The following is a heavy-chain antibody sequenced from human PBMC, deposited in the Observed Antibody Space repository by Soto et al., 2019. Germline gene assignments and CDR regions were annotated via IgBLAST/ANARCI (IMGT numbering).Heavy chain of an antibody. Sequence: QLQLQESGPGLVKPSETLSLTCTVSGGSISSSSYYWGWIRQPPGKGLEWIGSIYYSGSTYYNPSLKSRVTISVDTSKNQFSLKLSSVTAADTAVYYCARTVHSSGWYGDDAFDIWGQGTMDTVSS. CDR1: GGSISSSSYY. CDR2: IYYSGST. V-gene: IGHV4-39*01. J-gene: IGHJ3*02. D-gene: IGHD6-19*01. CDR3: ARTVHSSGWYGDDAFDI.